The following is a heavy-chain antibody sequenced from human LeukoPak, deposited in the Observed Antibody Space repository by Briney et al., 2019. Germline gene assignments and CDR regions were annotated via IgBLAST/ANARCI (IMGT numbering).Heavy chain of an antibody. V-gene: IGHV4-59*01. D-gene: IGHD3-3*01. CDR3: ARGKTYYDFWSGYYTPFLDY. CDR2: IYYSGST. J-gene: IGHJ4*02. Sequence: SETLSLTCTVSGGSICSYYWSWIRQPPGKGLEWIGYIYYSGSTNYNPSLKSRVTISVDTSKNQFSLKLSSVTAADTAVYYCARGKTYYDFWSGYYTPFLDYWGQGTLVTVSS. CDR1: GGSICSYY.